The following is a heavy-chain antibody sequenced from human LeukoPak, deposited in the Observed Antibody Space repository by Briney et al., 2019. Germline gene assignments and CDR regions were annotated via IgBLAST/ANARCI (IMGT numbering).Heavy chain of an antibody. D-gene: IGHD3/OR15-3a*01. J-gene: IGHJ4*02. CDR3: AKDWTPIATGPDY. Sequence: GGSLRLSCAASGFTFSSYGMHWVRQAPGKGQEWEAVISYDGSNKYYADSVKGRFTISRDNSKNTLYLQMNSLRAEDTAVYYCAKDWTPIATGPDYWGQGTLVTVSS. V-gene: IGHV3-30*18. CDR2: ISYDGSNK. CDR1: GFTFSSYG.